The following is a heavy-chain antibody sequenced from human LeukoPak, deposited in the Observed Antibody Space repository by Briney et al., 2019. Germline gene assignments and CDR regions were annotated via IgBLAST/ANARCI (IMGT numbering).Heavy chain of an antibody. Sequence: PSQTLSLTCTVSGGSISSGGYYWSWIRQPPGKGLEWIGYIYHSGSTYYNPSLKSRVTISVDRSKNQFSLKLSSVTAADTAVYYCASSPLLTQKNGIAARRYFDLWGRGTLVTVSS. CDR1: GGSISSGGYY. CDR2: IYHSGST. J-gene: IGHJ2*01. CDR3: ASSPLLTQKNGIAARRYFDL. V-gene: IGHV4-30-2*01. D-gene: IGHD6-6*01.